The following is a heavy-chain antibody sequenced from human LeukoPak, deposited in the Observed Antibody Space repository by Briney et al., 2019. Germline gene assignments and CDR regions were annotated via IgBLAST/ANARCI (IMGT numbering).Heavy chain of an antibody. Sequence: VASVKVSCKASGGTFSSYAISWVRQAPGQGLEWMGGIIPIFGTANYAQKFQGRVTITTDESTSTAYMELSSLRSEDTAVYYCAAGLVVITTHDAFDIWGQGTMVTVSS. CDR3: AAGLVVITTHDAFDI. J-gene: IGHJ3*02. D-gene: IGHD3-22*01. CDR2: IIPIFGTA. CDR1: GGTFSSYA. V-gene: IGHV1-69*05.